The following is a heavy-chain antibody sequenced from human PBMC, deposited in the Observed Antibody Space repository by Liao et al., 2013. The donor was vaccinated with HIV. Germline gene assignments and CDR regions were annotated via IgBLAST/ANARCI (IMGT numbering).Heavy chain of an antibody. V-gene: IGHV4-61*02. CDR2: IYYNRGV. CDR3: AREQLNWGSGSIDP. CDR1: GDSISSGSHK. J-gene: IGHJ5*02. Sequence: QVQLQESGPGLVKPSQTLSLTCTVSGDSISSGSHKWSWIRQPAGKGLEWIGRIYYNRGVDYNPSLKSRVTLSIDTSKNQFSLKLRSVTAADTSIYYCAREQLNWGSGSIDPWGQGTLVSVSS. D-gene: IGHD7-27*01.